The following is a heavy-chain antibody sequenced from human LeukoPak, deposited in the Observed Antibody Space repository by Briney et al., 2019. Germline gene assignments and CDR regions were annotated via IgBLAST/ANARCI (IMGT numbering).Heavy chain of an antibody. CDR2: ITDSGDKT. Sequence: GSLRLSCAASGFSLSSYAMTWVRQAPGEGLEWVSSITDSGDKTQSADSVTGRFTISRDNSKNTLYLQMNSLGAEDTAVYYCARRTYSSGWHHGYWGQGTLVTVSS. CDR3: ARRTYSSGWHHGY. J-gene: IGHJ4*02. CDR1: GFSLSSYA. V-gene: IGHV3-23*01. D-gene: IGHD6-19*01.